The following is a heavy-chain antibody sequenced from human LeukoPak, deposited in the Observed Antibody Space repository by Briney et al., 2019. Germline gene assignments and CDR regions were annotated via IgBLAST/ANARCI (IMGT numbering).Heavy chain of an antibody. CDR3: ARDRWFGDGIRYYYYGMDV. J-gene: IGHJ6*02. D-gene: IGHD3-10*01. Sequence: GGSLRLSCAASGFTFSSYDMHWVRQATGKGLEWVSAIGTAGDTYYPGSVKGRFTISRENAKNSLYLQMNSLRAGDTAVYYCARDRWFGDGIRYYYYGMDVWGQGTTVTVSS. V-gene: IGHV3-13*01. CDR2: IGTAGDT. CDR1: GFTFSSYD.